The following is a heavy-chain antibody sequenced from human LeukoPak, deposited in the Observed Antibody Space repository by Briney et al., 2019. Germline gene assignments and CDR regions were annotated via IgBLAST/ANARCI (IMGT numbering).Heavy chain of an antibody. CDR1: GFRFSNYW. D-gene: IGHD6-6*01. V-gene: IGHV3-7*01. CDR2: IKEDGSKI. J-gene: IGHJ4*02. CDR3: ARIGYSSSSFDY. Sequence: GGSLRLSCAASGFRFSNYWMSWVRQAPGKGLEWVANIKEDGSKIYYVYSVKGQFIISRDNAENSLYLQMDSLTAEDTAIYYCARIGYSSSSFDYWGQGTLVTVSS.